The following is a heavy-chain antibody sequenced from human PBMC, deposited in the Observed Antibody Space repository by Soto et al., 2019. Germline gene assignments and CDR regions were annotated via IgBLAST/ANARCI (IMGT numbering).Heavy chain of an antibody. V-gene: IGHV1-69*12. CDR2: IIPIFGTA. CDR3: ASLGKRWLQDYWYFDL. Sequence: QVQLVQSGAEVKKPGSSVKVSCKASGGTFSSYAISWVRQAPGQGLEWMGGIIPIFGTANYAQKFQGRVTITADESTNTAYMELSRLRSEDTAVYYCASLGKRWLQDYWYFDLWGRGTLVTVSS. D-gene: IGHD5-12*01. CDR1: GGTFSSYA. J-gene: IGHJ2*01.